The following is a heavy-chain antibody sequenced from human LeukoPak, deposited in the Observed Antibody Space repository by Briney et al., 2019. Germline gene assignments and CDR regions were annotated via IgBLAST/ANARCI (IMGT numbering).Heavy chain of an antibody. CDR1: GFTLSSYA. J-gene: IGHJ4*02. Sequence: GGSLRLSCAASGFTLSSYAMHWVRQAPGKGLEWVAVISYDGSNKYYADSVKGRFTISRDNSKNTLYLQMNSLRAEDTAVYYCAREDSSGYYYQYYFDYWGQGTLVTVSS. V-gene: IGHV3-30-3*01. D-gene: IGHD3-22*01. CDR3: AREDSSGYYYQYYFDY. CDR2: ISYDGSNK.